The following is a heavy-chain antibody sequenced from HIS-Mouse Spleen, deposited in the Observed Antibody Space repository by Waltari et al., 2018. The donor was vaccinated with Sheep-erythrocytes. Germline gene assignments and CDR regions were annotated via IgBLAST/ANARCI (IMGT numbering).Heavy chain of an antibody. CDR1: GVTFSSFG. Sequence: QVQLVESGGGVVQPGRSLRLSCAASGVTFSSFGMLGVRQAPGKGLEWVAVISYDGSNKYYADSVKGRFTISRDNSKNTLYLQMNSLRAEDTAVYYCAKDRRGFWDYWGQGTLVTVSS. CDR3: AKDRRGFWDY. V-gene: IGHV3-30*18. CDR2: ISYDGSNK. J-gene: IGHJ4*02. D-gene: IGHD3-10*01.